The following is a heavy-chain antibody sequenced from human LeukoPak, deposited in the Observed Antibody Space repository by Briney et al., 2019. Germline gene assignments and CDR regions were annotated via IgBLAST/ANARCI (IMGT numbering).Heavy chain of an antibody. J-gene: IGHJ5*02. V-gene: IGHV4-4*02. D-gene: IGHD1-26*01. CDR1: GDSINSLDL. Sequence: SETLSLTCTVSGDSINSLDLWSWVRQPPGKGLEWIGEMYLSGTTHSNPSVKSRVTISVDTSKNQFSLKLSSVTAADTAVYYCARHPQSVIVGATRESWFNPWGQGTLVTVSS. CDR2: MYLSGTT. CDR3: ARHPQSVIVGATRESWFNP.